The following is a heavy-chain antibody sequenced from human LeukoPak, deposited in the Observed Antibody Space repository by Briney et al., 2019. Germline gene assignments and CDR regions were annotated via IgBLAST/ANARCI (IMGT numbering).Heavy chain of an antibody. CDR3: AKDSWFDP. V-gene: IGHV3-9*01. Sequence: WIRQPPGKGLEWVLGISWNSGSIGYADSVKGRFTISRDNAKNSLYLQMNSLRAEDTALYYCAKDSWFDPWGQGTLVTVSS. CDR2: ISWNSGSI. J-gene: IGHJ5*02.